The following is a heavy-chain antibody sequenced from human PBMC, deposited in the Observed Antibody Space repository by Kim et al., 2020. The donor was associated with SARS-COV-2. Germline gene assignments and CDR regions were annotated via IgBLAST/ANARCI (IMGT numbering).Heavy chain of an antibody. Sequence: SVKVSCKASGFTFTSSVVQWVRQARGQRLEWIGWIVVGSGNTNYAQKFQERVTITRDMSTSTAYMELSSLRSEDTAVYYCAAGSNYRIYYYYGMDVWGQ. J-gene: IGHJ6*02. V-gene: IGHV1-58*01. CDR3: AAGSNYRIYYYYGMDV. D-gene: IGHD4-4*01. CDR2: IVVGSGNT. CDR1: GFTFTSSV.